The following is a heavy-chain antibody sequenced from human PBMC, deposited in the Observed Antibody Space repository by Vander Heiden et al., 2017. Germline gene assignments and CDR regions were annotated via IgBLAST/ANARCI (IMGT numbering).Heavy chain of an antibody. CDR2: ISRTGNYI. CDR1: GFTFSSYG. CDR3: ARDRAGTNYFQH. J-gene: IGHJ1*01. V-gene: IGHV3-21*02. D-gene: IGHD3-10*01. Sequence: DVELVESGGGLVRPGGPLRLSCSASGFTFSSYGMNWVRQAPGKGLEWVSSISRTGNYIYYADSVKGRFTISRDNAKNSVFLQMNSLRAEDTAVYYCARDRAGTNYFQHWGQGTLITVS.